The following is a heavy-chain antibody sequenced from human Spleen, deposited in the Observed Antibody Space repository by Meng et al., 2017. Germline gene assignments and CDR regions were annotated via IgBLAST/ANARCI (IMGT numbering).Heavy chain of an antibody. CDR1: GGSISSGGYF. D-gene: IGHD3-22*01. Sequence: LRLSCTVSGGSISSGGYFWTCIRQPAGKGLEWIGRIYTTGSTNYNPSLKSRVTMSVDTSKNQLSLKLSSVTAADTAVYYCARDPREDSGYYFRGFQYWGQGTPVTVSS. CDR3: ARDPREDSGYYFRGFQY. CDR2: IYTTGST. J-gene: IGHJ1*01. V-gene: IGHV4-61*02.